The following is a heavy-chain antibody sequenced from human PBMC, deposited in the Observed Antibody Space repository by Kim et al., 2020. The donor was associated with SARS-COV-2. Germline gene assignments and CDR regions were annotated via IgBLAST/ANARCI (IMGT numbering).Heavy chain of an antibody. CDR2: GST. CDR3: VNARILGTDV. Sequence: GSTYYADSLKGRFTISRDNSKNTLYLQMSSLRAEDTAVYYCVNARILGTDVWGQGTTVTVSS. D-gene: IGHD2-15*01. J-gene: IGHJ6*02. V-gene: IGHV3-64D*06.